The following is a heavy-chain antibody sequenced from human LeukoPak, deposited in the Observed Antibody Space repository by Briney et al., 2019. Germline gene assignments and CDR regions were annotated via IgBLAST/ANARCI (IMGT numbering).Heavy chain of an antibody. D-gene: IGHD3-3*01. J-gene: IGHJ4*02. CDR2: IYYSGST. Sequence: SETLSLTCTVSGGSINSYYWSWIRQPPGKGLEWIGYIYYSGSTNYNPSLKSRVTISLDTSKNQFSLKLSSVTAADTAVYYCARGRYDFWSGYSLDYWGQGTLVTVSS. CDR1: GGSINSYY. CDR3: ARGRYDFWSGYSLDY. V-gene: IGHV4-59*01.